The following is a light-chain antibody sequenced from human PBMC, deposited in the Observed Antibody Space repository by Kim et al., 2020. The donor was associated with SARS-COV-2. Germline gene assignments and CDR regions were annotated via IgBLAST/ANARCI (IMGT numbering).Light chain of an antibody. CDR1: SSDVGGYKY. CDR2: DVS. V-gene: IGLV2-14*03. Sequence: QSALTQPASVSGSPGQSITISCTGTSSDVGGYKYVSWYQQHPGKAPKFMIYDVSKRPSGVSNRFSGSKSDNTASLTISGLQPEDEADYYCSSYTASSTWVFGGGTQLTVL. J-gene: IGLJ3*02. CDR3: SSYTASSTWV.